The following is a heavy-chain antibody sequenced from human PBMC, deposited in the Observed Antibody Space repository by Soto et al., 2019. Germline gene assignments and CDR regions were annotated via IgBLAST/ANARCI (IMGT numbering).Heavy chain of an antibody. CDR3: TTVQSYDSSGYYSDY. V-gene: IGHV3-15*07. J-gene: IGHJ4*02. CDR2: IKSKTDGGTT. D-gene: IGHD3-22*01. CDR1: GFTFSNAW. Sequence: PGGSLRLSCAASGFTFSNAWMNWVRQAPGKGLEWVGRIKSKTDGGTTDYAAPVKGRFTISGDDSKNTLYLQMNSLKTEDTAVYYCTTVQSYDSSGYYSDYWGQGTLVTVSS.